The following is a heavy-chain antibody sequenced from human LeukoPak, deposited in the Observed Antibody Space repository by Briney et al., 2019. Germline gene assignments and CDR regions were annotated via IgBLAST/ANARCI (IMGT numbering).Heavy chain of an antibody. J-gene: IGHJ4*02. D-gene: IGHD3-22*01. CDR3: ARRLRDSSGSNPYYFDY. Sequence: PGGSLRLSCAASGFTFSSYSMNWVRQAPGKGLEWVSSISSSSSYIYYADSVKGRFTISRDNAKNSLYLQMNSLRAEDTAVYYCARRLRDSSGSNPYYFDYWGQGTLVTVSS. CDR2: ISSSSSYI. CDR1: GFTFSSYS. V-gene: IGHV3-21*01.